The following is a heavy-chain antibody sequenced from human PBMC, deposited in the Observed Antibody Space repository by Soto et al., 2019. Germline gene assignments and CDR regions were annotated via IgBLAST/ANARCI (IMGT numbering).Heavy chain of an antibody. V-gene: IGHV4-39*01. D-gene: IGHD1-26*01. J-gene: IGHJ4*02. Sequence: QLQLQESGPGLVKPSETLSLTCTVSGGSISSSSYYWGWIRQPPGKGLEWIGGIYYSGSTYYNPSLKSRVTISVDTSKNQSSLKLSSVTAADTAVYYCARLPRSGSYQLRYFDYWGQGTLVTVSS. CDR1: GGSISSSSYY. CDR3: ARLPRSGSYQLRYFDY. CDR2: IYYSGST.